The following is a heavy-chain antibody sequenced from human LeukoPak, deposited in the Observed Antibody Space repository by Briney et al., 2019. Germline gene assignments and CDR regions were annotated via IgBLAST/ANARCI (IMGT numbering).Heavy chain of an antibody. CDR1: GFTFSTYT. CDR3: AELGITMIGGV. D-gene: IGHD3-10*02. CDR2: ITSSSSYI. Sequence: PGGSLRLSCAASGFTFSTYTMNWVRQAPGKGLEWVSSITSSSSYIYYADSVKGRFTISRDNAKKSLYLQMNSLRAEDTAVYYCAELGITMIGGVWGKGTTVTISS. J-gene: IGHJ6*04. V-gene: IGHV3-21*01.